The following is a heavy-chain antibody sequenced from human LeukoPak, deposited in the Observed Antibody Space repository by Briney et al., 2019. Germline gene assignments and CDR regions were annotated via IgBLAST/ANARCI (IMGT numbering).Heavy chain of an antibody. J-gene: IGHJ4*02. CDR1: GFTFSNFW. Sequence: GGSLRLSCAASGFTFSNFWIHWVRQAPGGGRVGVSRIKADGRTTNYAESVKGRFTVSRDNSKNTLYLQMNSLRAEDTAVYYCAKGLRWFGELLYGVGFDYWGQGTLVTVSS. V-gene: IGHV3-74*01. CDR2: IKADGRTT. CDR3: AKGLRWFGELLYGVGFDY. D-gene: IGHD3-10*01.